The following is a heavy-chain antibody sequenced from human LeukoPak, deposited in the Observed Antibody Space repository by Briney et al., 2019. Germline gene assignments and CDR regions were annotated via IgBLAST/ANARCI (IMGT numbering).Heavy chain of an antibody. J-gene: IGHJ4*02. CDR1: GFSFHTCA. CDR3: AKGETGGGYVRDYYFDY. CDR2: IGYGADST. V-gene: IGHV3-23*01. Sequence: GGSLRLSCAASGFSFHTCAMYWVRQAPGKGLEWVAAIGYGADSTSYADSVKGRFTISRDNSKNTLYVQMNSLRAEDSAVYYCAKGETGGGYVRDYYFDYWGQGTLVTVAS. D-gene: IGHD5-12*01.